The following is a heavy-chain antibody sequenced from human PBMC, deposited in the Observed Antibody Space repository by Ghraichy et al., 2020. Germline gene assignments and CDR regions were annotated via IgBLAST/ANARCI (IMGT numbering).Heavy chain of an antibody. CDR1: GVSFSGYY. Sequence: SETLSLTCAVYGVSFSGYYWSWIRQPPGEGLEWIGEINQSGSTNYNQSLKSRVAISLDTSKNQFSLKLRSVTAADTAMYYCARGSPDRVGSPDSLVKPAALFPTFDYWGQGTLVTVSS. CDR2: INQSGST. J-gene: IGHJ4*02. V-gene: IGHV4-34*01. D-gene: IGHD2-2*01. CDR3: ARGSPDRVGSPDSLVKPAALFPTFDY.